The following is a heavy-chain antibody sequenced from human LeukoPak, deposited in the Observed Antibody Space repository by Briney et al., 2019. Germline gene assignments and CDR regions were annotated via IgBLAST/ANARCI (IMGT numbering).Heavy chain of an antibody. Sequence: PSETLSLTCTVSGGSISYYYWSWIRQSPGKGLEWIGYIHYSGSTNYNPSLKSRVTMSVDTSKNQYSLKVTSVTAADTAVYYCARDGPTGPWGQGTQVTVSS. J-gene: IGHJ4*02. CDR3: ARDGPTGP. V-gene: IGHV4-59*01. D-gene: IGHD1-26*01. CDR2: IHYSGST. CDR1: GGSISYYY.